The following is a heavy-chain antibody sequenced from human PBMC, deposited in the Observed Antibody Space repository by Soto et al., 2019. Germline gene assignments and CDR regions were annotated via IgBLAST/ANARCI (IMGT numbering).Heavy chain of an antibody. CDR2: ISYDGSNK. J-gene: IGHJ4*02. D-gene: IGHD3-22*01. V-gene: IGHV3-30*18. CDR1: GFTFSSYG. CDR3: AKDEGSGYYYDSSGYLFDY. Sequence: QVQLVESGGGVVQPGRSLRLSCAASGFTFSSYGMHWVRQAPGKGLEWVAVISYDGSNKYYADSVKGRFTISRDNSKNTLYLQMNSLRAEDTAVYYCAKDEGSGYYYDSSGYLFDYWGQGTLVTVSS.